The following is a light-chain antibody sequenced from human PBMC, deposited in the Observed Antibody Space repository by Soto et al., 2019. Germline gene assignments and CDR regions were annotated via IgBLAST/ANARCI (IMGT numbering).Light chain of an antibody. CDR3: QQRSNWPPLT. CDR1: QSVSSY. CDR2: DAS. V-gene: IGKV3-11*01. Sequence: EIVLTQSPATLSLSPGERATLSCRASQSVSSYLAWYQQKPGQAPRLLIYDASNRATGIPARFSGSGSGTDFTLTISILEPEDFAVYYCQQRSNWPPLTFGPGTKVAIK. J-gene: IGKJ3*01.